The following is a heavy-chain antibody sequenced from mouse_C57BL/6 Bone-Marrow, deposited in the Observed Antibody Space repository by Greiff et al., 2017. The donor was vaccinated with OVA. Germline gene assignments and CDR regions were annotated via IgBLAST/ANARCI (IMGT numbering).Heavy chain of an antibody. Sequence: QVQLQQSGAELVRPGTSVKMSCKASGYTFTNYWIGWAKQRPGHGLEWIGDIYPGGGYTNYNEKFKGKATLTADKSSSTAYMQFSSLTSEDSAIYYCARRGYSNYVYAMDYWGQGTSVTVSS. D-gene: IGHD2-5*01. V-gene: IGHV1-63*01. J-gene: IGHJ4*01. CDR1: GYTFTNYW. CDR3: ARRGYSNYVYAMDY. CDR2: IYPGGGYT.